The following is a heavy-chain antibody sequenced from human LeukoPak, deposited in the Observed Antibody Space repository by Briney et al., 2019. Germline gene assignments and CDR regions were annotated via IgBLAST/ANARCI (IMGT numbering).Heavy chain of an antibody. Sequence: GASVKVSCKASGYTFTGSFMHWVRQAPGQGLEWMGWVNCNTGGTKFAQKFQGRVTMTRDTSISTAYMELSRLRSDDTAVYYRARADPVGYWGQGTQVTVSS. V-gene: IGHV1-2*02. CDR3: ARADPVGY. J-gene: IGHJ4*02. CDR1: GYTFTGSF. CDR2: VNCNTGGT.